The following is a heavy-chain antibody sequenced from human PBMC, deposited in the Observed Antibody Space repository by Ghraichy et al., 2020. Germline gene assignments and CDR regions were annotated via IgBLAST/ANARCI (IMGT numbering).Heavy chain of an antibody. CDR1: GGTFSSYA. CDR2: IIPIFGTA. J-gene: IGHJ6*02. Sequence: SVKVSCKASGGTFSSYAISWVRQAPGQGLEWMGGIIPIFGTANYAQKFQGRVTITADESTSTAYMELSSLRSEDTAVYYCARGPGIFGVVMGYGMDVWGQGTTVTVSS. CDR3: ARGPGIFGVVMGYGMDV. V-gene: IGHV1-69*13. D-gene: IGHD3-3*01.